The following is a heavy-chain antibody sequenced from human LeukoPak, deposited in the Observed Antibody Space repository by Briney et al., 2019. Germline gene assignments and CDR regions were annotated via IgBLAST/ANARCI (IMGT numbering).Heavy chain of an antibody. V-gene: IGHV4-34*01. CDR2: INHSGST. CDR3: ASGFSAVLAIAARPVPHYYYMDV. Sequence: PSETLSLTCAVYGGSFSGYYWSWIRQPPGKGLEWIGEINHSGSTNYNPSLKSRVTISVDTSKNQFSLKLSSVTAADTAVYYCASGFSAVLAIAARPVPHYYYMDVWGKGTTVTVSS. J-gene: IGHJ6*03. D-gene: IGHD6-6*01. CDR1: GGSFSGYY.